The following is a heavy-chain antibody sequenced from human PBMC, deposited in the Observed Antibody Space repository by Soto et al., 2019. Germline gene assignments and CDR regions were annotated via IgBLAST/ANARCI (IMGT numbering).Heavy chain of an antibody. J-gene: IGHJ6*02. CDR1: GFTFSSYW. D-gene: IGHD4-4*01. V-gene: IGHV3-7*05. Sequence: GGSLRLSCAASGFTFSSYWMSWVRQAPGKGLEWVANIKQDGSEKYYVDSVKGRFTISRDNAKNSLYLQMNSLRAEDTAVYYCAREGYSNRGTYYYYYGMDVWGQGTTVTVSS. CDR2: IKQDGSEK. CDR3: AREGYSNRGTYYYYYGMDV.